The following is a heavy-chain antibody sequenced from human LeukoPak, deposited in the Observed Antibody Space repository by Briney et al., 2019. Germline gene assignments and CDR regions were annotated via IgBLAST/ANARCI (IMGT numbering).Heavy chain of an antibody. Sequence: SETLSLTCAVYGGSFSGYYWSWIRQPPGKGLEWIGEINHSGSTNYNPSLKSRVTISVDTSKNQFSLKLSSVTAADTAVYYCARHRMVRGVTVDYWGQGTLVTVSS. V-gene: IGHV4-34*01. CDR1: GGSFSGYY. CDR3: ARHRMVRGVTVDY. CDR2: INHSGST. J-gene: IGHJ4*02. D-gene: IGHD3-10*01.